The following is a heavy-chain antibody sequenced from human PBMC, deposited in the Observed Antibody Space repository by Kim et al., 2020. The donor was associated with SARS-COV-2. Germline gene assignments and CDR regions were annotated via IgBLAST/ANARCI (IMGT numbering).Heavy chain of an antibody. Sequence: GGSLRLSCAASGFTFSSYSMNWVRQAPGKGLEWVSSISSSSSYIYYADSVKGRFTISRDNAKNSLYLQMNSLRAEDTAAYYCARYCSSTSCYQFGYGMDVWGQGTTVTVSS. CDR2: ISSSSSYI. J-gene: IGHJ6*02. D-gene: IGHD2-2*01. CDR3: ARYCSSTSCYQFGYGMDV. V-gene: IGHV3-21*01. CDR1: GFTFSSYS.